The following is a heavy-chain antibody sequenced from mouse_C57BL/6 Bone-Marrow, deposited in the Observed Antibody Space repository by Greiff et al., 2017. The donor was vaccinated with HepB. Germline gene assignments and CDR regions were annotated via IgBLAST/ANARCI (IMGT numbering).Heavy chain of an antibody. Sequence: EVQRVESGGGLVQPKGSLKLSCAASGFSFNTYAMNWVRQAPGKGLEWVARIRSKSNNYATYYADSVKDRFTISRDDSESMLYLQMNNLKTEDTAMYYCVRPQLGRGFAYWGQGTLVTVSA. J-gene: IGHJ3*01. CDR2: IRSKSNNYAT. CDR3: VRPQLGRGFAY. CDR1: GFSFNTYA. D-gene: IGHD4-1*02. V-gene: IGHV10-1*01.